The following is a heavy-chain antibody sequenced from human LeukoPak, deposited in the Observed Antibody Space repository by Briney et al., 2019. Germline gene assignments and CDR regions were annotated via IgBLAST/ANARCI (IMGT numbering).Heavy chain of an antibody. CDR2: INPNSGGT. V-gene: IGHV1-2*02. CDR1: GYTFTGYY. J-gene: IGHJ4*02. CDR3: ARDRAVAVRGYFDY. Sequence: ASVTVSCKASGYTFTGYYMHWVRQAPGQGLEWMGWINPNSGGTNYAQKFQGRVTMTRDTSISTAYMELSRLRSDDTGVYYCARDRAVAVRGYFDYWGQGTLVTVSS. D-gene: IGHD6-19*01.